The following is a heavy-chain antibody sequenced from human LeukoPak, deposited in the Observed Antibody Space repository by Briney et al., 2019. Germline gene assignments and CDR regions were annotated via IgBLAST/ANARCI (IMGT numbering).Heavy chain of an antibody. J-gene: IGHJ4*02. CDR3: AKNGRGTYPSYFDY. CDR1: GFTFSSYA. V-gene: IGHV3-23*01. CDR2: ISDSGYNT. D-gene: IGHD1-26*01. Sequence: GGSLRLSCAASGFTFSSYAMHWVRQAPGKGLEWVSVISDSGYNTYHVDSVKGRFTISRDNSKNTLYLQMNSLRAEDTAVYYCAKNGRGTYPSYFDYWGQGTLVTVSS.